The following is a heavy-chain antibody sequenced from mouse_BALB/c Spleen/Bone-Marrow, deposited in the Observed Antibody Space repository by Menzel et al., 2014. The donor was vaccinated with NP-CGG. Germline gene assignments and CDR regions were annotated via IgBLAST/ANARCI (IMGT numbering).Heavy chain of an antibody. J-gene: IGHJ1*01. CDR1: GFTFTDYY. CDR3: ARDENVGIYWYFDV. CDR2: IRNKAKGYTT. V-gene: IGHV7-3*02. Sequence: EVKLQESGGGLVQPGGSLRLSCETSGFTFTDYYMSWVRQPPGKALEWLGFIRNKAKGYTTDYSASVKGRFTISRDNSQSISYLQTNTLRAEDSATYYCARDENVGIYWYFDVWGAGTTVTVSS.